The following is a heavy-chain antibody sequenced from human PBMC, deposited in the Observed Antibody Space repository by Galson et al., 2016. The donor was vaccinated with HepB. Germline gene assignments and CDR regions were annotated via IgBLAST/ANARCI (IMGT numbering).Heavy chain of an antibody. V-gene: IGHV4-59*01. CDR3: ARRGRNWGPRHSYYYYVLDV. D-gene: IGHD7-27*01. J-gene: IGHJ6*02. Sequence: LSLTCTVSRGSITGFYWSWVRQSPGKGLEWIGNMFYSGDTNYKPSLKSLVTMSVDTSKSQFSLKLRSVTSADTAVYYCARRGRNWGPRHSYYYYVLDVWGQGTTVTVSS. CDR2: MFYSGDT. CDR1: RGSITGFY.